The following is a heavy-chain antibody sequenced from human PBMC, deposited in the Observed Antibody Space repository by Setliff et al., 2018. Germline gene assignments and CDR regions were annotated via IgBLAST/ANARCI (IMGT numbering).Heavy chain of an antibody. CDR2: IHSSGST. CDR1: GASISDSY. J-gene: IGHJ6*03. Sequence: PSETLSLTCGVSGASISDSYWSWIRQPPGKGLEWIGYIHSSGSTDYNPSLKSRVTISVDTSKNQLSLKLSSVTAADTAVYYCAKVPITKVYFYMDVWGKGTTVTVSS. V-gene: IGHV4-4*08. CDR3: AKVPITKVYFYMDV. D-gene: IGHD3-10*01.